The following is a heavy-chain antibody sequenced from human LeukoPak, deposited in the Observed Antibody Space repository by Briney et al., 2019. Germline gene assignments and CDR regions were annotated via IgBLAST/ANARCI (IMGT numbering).Heavy chain of an antibody. Sequence: PGGSLRLSCVVSEATVSDNYMTWVRQAPGKGLEWVSSISGSGGGTYYADAVKGRFTISRDISKNTLYLHMNSLRAEDTAVYFCAKGYCSGGNCYFIFDYWGQGTLVTVSS. J-gene: IGHJ4*02. CDR1: EATVSDNY. V-gene: IGHV3-23*01. CDR3: AKGYCSGGNCYFIFDY. D-gene: IGHD2-15*01. CDR2: ISGSGGGT.